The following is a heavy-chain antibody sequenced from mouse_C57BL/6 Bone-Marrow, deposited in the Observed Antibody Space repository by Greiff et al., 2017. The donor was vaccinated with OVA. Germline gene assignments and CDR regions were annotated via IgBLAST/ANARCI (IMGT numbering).Heavy chain of an antibody. Sequence: EVQLVESGGGLVKPGGSLKLSCAASGFTFSDYGMHWVRQAPEKGLEWVAYISSGSSTIYYADTVKGRFTIARDNAKNTLFLQMTSLSSEDTAMYYCASGQLRQAYYAMDYWGQGTSVTVSA. V-gene: IGHV5-17*01. CDR2: ISSGSSTI. J-gene: IGHJ4*01. CDR3: ASGQLRQAYYAMDY. D-gene: IGHD3-2*02. CDR1: GFTFSDYG.